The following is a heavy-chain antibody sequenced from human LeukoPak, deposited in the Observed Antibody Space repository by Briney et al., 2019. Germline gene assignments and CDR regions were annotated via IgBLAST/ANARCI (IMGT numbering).Heavy chain of an antibody. V-gene: IGHV3-48*03. Sequence: GGSLRLSCVASGITFSNYEMNWVRQAPGKGLEWLSCISNSGSTMYYADSVKGRLTIYRDNAKNSLYLQMNSLRAEDTAVYYCARGFRDTAMFLDYWGQGTLVTVSS. J-gene: IGHJ4*02. CDR2: ISNSGSTM. D-gene: IGHD5-18*01. CDR3: ARGFRDTAMFLDY. CDR1: GITFSNYE.